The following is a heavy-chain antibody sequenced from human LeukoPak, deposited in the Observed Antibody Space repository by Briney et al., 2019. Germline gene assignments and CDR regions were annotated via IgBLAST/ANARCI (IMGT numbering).Heavy chain of an antibody. CDR3: ARDWAARRGDYYYYGMDV. V-gene: IGHV3-30-3*01. CDR1: GFTFSSYA. D-gene: IGHD6-6*01. Sequence: PGGSLRLSCAASGFTFSSYAMHWVRQAPGKGLEWVAVISYEGSNKHYADSVKGRFTISRDNSKNMLYLQMNSLRAEDTAVYYCARDWAARRGDYYYYGMDVWGQGTTVTVSS. CDR2: ISYEGSNK. J-gene: IGHJ6*02.